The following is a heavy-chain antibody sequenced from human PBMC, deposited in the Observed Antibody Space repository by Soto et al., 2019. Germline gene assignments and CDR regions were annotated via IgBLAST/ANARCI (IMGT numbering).Heavy chain of an antibody. J-gene: IGHJ4*02. CDR3: GRGGTTSGFQF. CDR2: VTYSGGTT. CDR1: GFSFETSA. V-gene: IGHV3-23*01. D-gene: IGHD1-1*01. Sequence: GGSLRLSCAASGFSFETSAMTWVHQAPGTGLRWISTVTYSGGTTYYAPSVKGRFTTSRDNSGRTLFLQMTNLRRDDSGVHYCGRGGTTSGFQFWGLGTLVTVSS.